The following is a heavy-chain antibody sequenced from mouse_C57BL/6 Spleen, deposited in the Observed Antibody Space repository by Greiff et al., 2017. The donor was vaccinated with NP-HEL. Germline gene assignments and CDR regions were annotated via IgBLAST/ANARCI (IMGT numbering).Heavy chain of an antibody. CDR1: GFTFSSYG. D-gene: IGHD2-4*01. V-gene: IGHV5-6*01. CDR2: ISSGGSYT. CDR3: ARQVYEYDQAWFAY. Sequence: EVKVVESGGDLVKPGGSLKLSCAASGFTFSSYGMSWVRQTPDKRLEWVATISSGGSYTYYPDSVKGRFTISRDNAKNTLYLQMSSLKSEDTAMYYCARQVYEYDQAWFAYWGQGTLVTVSA. J-gene: IGHJ3*01.